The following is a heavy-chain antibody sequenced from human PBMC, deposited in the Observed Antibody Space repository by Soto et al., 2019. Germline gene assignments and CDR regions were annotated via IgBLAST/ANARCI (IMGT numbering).Heavy chain of an antibody. V-gene: IGHV3-33*01. CDR2: IWYDGSNK. CDR1: GFTFSSYG. D-gene: IGHD3-16*01. Sequence: PGGSLRLSCAASGFTFSSYGMHWVRQAPGKGLEWVAVIWYDGSNKYYADSVKGRFTISRDNSKNTLYLQMNSLRAEDTAVYYCARDSMISDNWFDPWGQGTLVTVSS. J-gene: IGHJ5*02. CDR3: ARDSMISDNWFDP.